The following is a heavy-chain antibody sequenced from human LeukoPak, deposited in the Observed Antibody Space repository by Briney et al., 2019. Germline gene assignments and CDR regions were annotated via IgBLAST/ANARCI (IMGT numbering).Heavy chain of an antibody. CDR3: AIVSFGIGARY. V-gene: IGHV3-23*01. D-gene: IGHD6-6*01. CDR1: GFTFSSYT. Sequence: GGSLRLSCAASGFTFSSYTMSWVRQAPGKGLEWVSAISGSGDSTYYADSVKGRFTISRDNPKNTLYLQLNSLRGEDTAVYYCAIVSFGIGARYWGQGTLVTVSS. CDR2: ISGSGDST. J-gene: IGHJ4*02.